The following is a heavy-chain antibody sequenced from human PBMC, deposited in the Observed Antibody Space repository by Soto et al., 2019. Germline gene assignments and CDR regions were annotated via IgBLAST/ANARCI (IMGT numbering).Heavy chain of an antibody. D-gene: IGHD6-13*01. Sequence: QVQLQESGPGLVKPSETLSLTCTVSGGSVSSGSYYWSWIRQPPGKGLEWIGYIYYSGSTTYNPSLKSRVTISVDTSKNQFSLKLSSVTAADTAVYYCARAPSWYYFDYWGQGTLVTVSS. CDR1: GGSVSSGSYY. CDR2: IYYSGST. V-gene: IGHV4-61*01. J-gene: IGHJ4*02. CDR3: ARAPSWYYFDY.